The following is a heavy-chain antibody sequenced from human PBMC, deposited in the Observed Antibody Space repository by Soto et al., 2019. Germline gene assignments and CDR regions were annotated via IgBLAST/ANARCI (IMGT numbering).Heavy chain of an antibody. CDR2: IYYSGST. D-gene: IGHD6-13*01. CDR3: ARDRAAAGTPYGMDV. J-gene: IGHJ6*02. V-gene: IGHV4-59*01. Sequence: SETLCLTCPVSGGSISSYYWSWIRQPPGKGLEWIGYIYYSGSTNYNPSLKSRVTISVDTSKNQFSLKLSSVTAADTAVYYCARDRAAAGTPYGMDVWGQGTTVTVSS. CDR1: GGSISSYY.